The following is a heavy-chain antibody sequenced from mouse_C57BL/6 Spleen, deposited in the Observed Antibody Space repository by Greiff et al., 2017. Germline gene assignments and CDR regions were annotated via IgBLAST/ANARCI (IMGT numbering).Heavy chain of an antibody. CDR2: ISNLAYSI. J-gene: IGHJ4*01. CDR1: GFTFSDYG. V-gene: IGHV5-15*01. D-gene: IGHD2-3*01. CDR3: AKLIDGYYAMDY. Sequence: EVKLMESGGGLVQPGGSLKLSCAASGFTFSDYGMAWVRQAPRKGPEWVAFISNLAYSIYYADTVTGRFTISRENAKNTLYLEMSSLRSEDTAMYYWAKLIDGYYAMDYWGQGTSVTVSS.